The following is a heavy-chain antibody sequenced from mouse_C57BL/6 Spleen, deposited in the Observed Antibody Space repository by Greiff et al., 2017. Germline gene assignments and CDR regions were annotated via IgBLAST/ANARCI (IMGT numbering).Heavy chain of an antibody. CDR3: TRDRDSNYYGSSLDY. Sequence: EVKVVESGEGLVKPGGSLKLSCAASGFTFSSYAMSWVRQTPEKRLEWVAYISRGGDYIYYADTVKGRFTISRDNARNTLYLQMSSLKSEDTAMYYCTRDRDSNYYGSSLDYWGQGTTLTVSS. D-gene: IGHD1-1*01. V-gene: IGHV5-9-1*02. CDR2: ISRGGDYI. J-gene: IGHJ2*01. CDR1: GFTFSSYA.